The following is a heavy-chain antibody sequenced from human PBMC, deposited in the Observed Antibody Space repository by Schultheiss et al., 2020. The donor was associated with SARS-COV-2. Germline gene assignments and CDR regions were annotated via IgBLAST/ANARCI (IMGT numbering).Heavy chain of an antibody. V-gene: IGHV4-31*03. CDR3: ARTARGRFGELFGAFDI. J-gene: IGHJ3*02. CDR1: GGSISSGGYY. CDR2: IYYSGST. D-gene: IGHD3-10*01. Sequence: SETLSLTCTVSGGSISSGGYYWSWIRQHPGKGLEWIGYIYYSGSTYYNPSLKSRVTISVDTSKNQFSLKLSSVTAADTAVYYCARTARGRFGELFGAFDIWGQGTMVTVSS.